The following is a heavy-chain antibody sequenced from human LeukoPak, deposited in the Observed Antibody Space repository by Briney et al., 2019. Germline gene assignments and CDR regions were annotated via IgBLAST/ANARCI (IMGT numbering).Heavy chain of an antibody. Sequence: SETLSLTCAVYGGSFSGYYWSWIRQPPGKGLEWIGAINHSGSTNYNPSLKSRVTISVDTSKNQFSLKLSSVTAADTAVYYCARGRFTISDWGQGTLVTVSS. V-gene: IGHV4-34*01. D-gene: IGHD3-9*01. J-gene: IGHJ4*02. CDR3: ARGRFTISD. CDR2: INHSGST. CDR1: GGSFSGYY.